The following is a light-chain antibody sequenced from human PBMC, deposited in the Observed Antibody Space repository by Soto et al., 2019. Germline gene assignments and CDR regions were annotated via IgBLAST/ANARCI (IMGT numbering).Light chain of an antibody. CDR2: RNN. Sequence: QSALTQPPSASGTPGQRVTISCSGSSSNIGSNYVYWYQQLPGTAPKLLIYRNNQRPSGVPDRFSGSTSGTSASLAISWLRSEDEADYYCAAWDDSLSGSYVFGTGTKVTVL. V-gene: IGLV1-47*01. CDR3: AAWDDSLSGSYV. CDR1: SSNIGSNY. J-gene: IGLJ1*01.